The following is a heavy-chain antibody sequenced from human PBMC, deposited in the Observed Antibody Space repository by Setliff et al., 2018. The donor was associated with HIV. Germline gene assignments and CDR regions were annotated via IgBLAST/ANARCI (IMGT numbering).Heavy chain of an antibody. V-gene: IGHV5-51*01. Sequence: GESLKISCQASGYSFTKFWIGWVRQMPGKGLEWMGFIYPGDSHTTYSPSFQGQVTISVDTSVSTAYLQWNSLKASDTAMYYCARQPTDTSGYNNWFDSWGQGTLVTVSS. J-gene: IGHJ5*01. CDR2: IYPGDSHT. D-gene: IGHD3-3*01. CDR1: GYSFTKFW. CDR3: ARQPTDTSGYNNWFDS.